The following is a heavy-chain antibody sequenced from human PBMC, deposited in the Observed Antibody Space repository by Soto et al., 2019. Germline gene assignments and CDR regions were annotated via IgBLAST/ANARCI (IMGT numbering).Heavy chain of an antibody. V-gene: IGHV4-59*01. CDR1: GVSISNFY. D-gene: IGHD3-10*01. Sequence: SETLSLTCTVSGVSISNFYWSWIRQPPGKGLEWIGHIYYSGSTDYNPSLKSRVTISVDTSKSQFSLKLNSVTAADTAVYYCARAGSYYSIDNWRQGTLVTVSS. J-gene: IGHJ4*02. CDR2: IYYSGST. CDR3: ARAGSYYSIDN.